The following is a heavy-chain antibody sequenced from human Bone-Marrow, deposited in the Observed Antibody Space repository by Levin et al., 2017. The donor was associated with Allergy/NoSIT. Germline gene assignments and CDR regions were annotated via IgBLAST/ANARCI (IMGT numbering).Heavy chain of an antibody. CDR2: IYYSGST. Sequence: SETLSLTCTVSGGSISSSSYYWGWIRQPPGKGLEWIGSIYYSGSTYYNPSLKSRVTISVDTSKNQFSLKLSSVTAADTAVYYCARQGLGYDILTGYYSRWYFDRWGRGTLVTVSS. D-gene: IGHD3-9*01. CDR3: ARQGLGYDILTGYYSRWYFDR. J-gene: IGHJ2*01. CDR1: GGSISSSSYY. V-gene: IGHV4-39*01.